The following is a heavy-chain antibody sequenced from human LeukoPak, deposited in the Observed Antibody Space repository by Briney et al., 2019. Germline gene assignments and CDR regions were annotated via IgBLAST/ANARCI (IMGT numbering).Heavy chain of an antibody. Sequence: SDTLSLTCAVYGGSFRGYYWSWIRQPPGKGLEWIGEINHSGSTNYNPALKSRDTISVDTSKNQFSLKLSSVTAADTAVYYCARDIVVVVAATLYYYYGMDVWGKGTTVTVSS. J-gene: IGHJ6*04. CDR3: ARDIVVVVAATLYYYYGMDV. CDR2: INHSGST. D-gene: IGHD2-15*01. CDR1: GGSFRGYY. V-gene: IGHV4-34*01.